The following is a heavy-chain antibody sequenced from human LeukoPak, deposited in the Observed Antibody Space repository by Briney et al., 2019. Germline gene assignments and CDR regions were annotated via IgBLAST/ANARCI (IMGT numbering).Heavy chain of an antibody. CDR1: GFTFSNYW. CDR3: AWGITMAN. V-gene: IGHV3-7*04. J-gene: IGHJ4*02. D-gene: IGHD3-10*01. Sequence: GGSLRLSCAASGFTFSNYWMTWVRQAPGKGLEWVANIKQDGSERDYVDSVKGRFTISRDDAKNSLYLQMNSLRAEDTAVYYCAWGITMANWGQGTLVTVSS. CDR2: IKQDGSER.